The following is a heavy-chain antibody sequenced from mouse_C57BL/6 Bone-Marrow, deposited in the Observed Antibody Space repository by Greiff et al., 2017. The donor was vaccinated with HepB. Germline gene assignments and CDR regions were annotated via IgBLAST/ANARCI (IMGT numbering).Heavy chain of an antibody. D-gene: IGHD4-1*01. CDR1: GYTFTDYY. Sequence: EVQLQQSGPELVKPGASVKISCKASGYTFTDYYMNWVKQSHGKSLEWIGDINPNNGGTSYNQKFKGKATLTVDKSSSTAYMELRSLTSEDSAVYYCARRNWRYYFDYWGQGTTLTVSS. V-gene: IGHV1-26*01. J-gene: IGHJ2*01. CDR3: ARRNWRYYFDY. CDR2: INPNNGGT.